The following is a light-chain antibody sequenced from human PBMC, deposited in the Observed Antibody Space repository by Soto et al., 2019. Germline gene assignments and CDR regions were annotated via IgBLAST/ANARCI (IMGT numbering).Light chain of an antibody. V-gene: IGKV3-20*01. CDR3: QQYGGSPFT. J-gene: IGKJ3*01. Sequence: EIVLTQSPGTLSLSPGERATLSCRASQSVSVNSLAWYQQKGGQAPRLLIYAASTRATGVPDRFSGTGSGTDFALTISRLETDDSAVYYCQQYGGSPFTFGPVTKLDIK. CDR1: QSVSVNS. CDR2: AAS.